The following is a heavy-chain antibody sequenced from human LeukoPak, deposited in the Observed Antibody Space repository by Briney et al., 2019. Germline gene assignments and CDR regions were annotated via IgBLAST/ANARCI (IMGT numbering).Heavy chain of an antibody. CDR1: GYTFTSYD. J-gene: IGHJ4*02. D-gene: IGHD2-8*01. Sequence: ASVKVSCKASGYTFTSYDINWVRQATGQGLEWMGWMNPNSGNTGYAQKFQGRATMTSNTSISTAYMELSSLRSEDTAVYYCARGQGLETNDVYEHADYWGQGTLVTVSS. V-gene: IGHV1-8*01. CDR3: ARGQGLETNDVYEHADY. CDR2: MNPNSGNT.